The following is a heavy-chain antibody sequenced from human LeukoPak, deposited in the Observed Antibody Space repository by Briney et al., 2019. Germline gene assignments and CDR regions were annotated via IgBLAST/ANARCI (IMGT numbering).Heavy chain of an antibody. CDR1: GITVSSNY. Sequence: GGSLRLSCAASGITVSSNYMSWVRQAPGKGLGWVSVIYGGDNTYYAGSVKGRFITSRDKSKNTLYLQMNSLRAEDTAVYYCAKNYYGMDVWGQGTTVIVS. V-gene: IGHV3-53*01. CDR3: AKNYYGMDV. J-gene: IGHJ6*02. CDR2: IYGGDNT.